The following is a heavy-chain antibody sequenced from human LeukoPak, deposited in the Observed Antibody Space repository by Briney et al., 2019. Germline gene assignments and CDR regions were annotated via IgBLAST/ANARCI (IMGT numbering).Heavy chain of an antibody. CDR2: INPNSGGT. V-gene: IGHV1-2*02. CDR1: GGTFTNYA. CDR3: ARDGVGANYYFDY. J-gene: IGHJ4*02. D-gene: IGHD1-26*01. Sequence: ASVKVSCKASGGTFTNYAINWVRQAPGQGLEWMGWINPNSGGTNYAQKFQGRVTMTRDTSISTAYMELSRLRSDDTAVYYCARDGVGANYYFDYWGQGTLVTVSS.